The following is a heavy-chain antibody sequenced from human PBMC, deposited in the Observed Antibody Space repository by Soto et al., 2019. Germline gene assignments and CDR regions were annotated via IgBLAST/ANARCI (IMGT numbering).Heavy chain of an antibody. CDR3: ARGNWYFGVDY. D-gene: IGHD1-7*01. CDR1: GYTFTGYY. J-gene: IGHJ4*02. CDR2: INPNSGGT. Sequence: GASVKVSCKASGYTFTGYYMHWVRQAPGQRLEGMGWINPNSGGTNYAQKFQVWVTMTRDTSISTAYMELSRLRSDDTAVYYCARGNWYFGVDYWGQGTLVTVSS. V-gene: IGHV1-2*04.